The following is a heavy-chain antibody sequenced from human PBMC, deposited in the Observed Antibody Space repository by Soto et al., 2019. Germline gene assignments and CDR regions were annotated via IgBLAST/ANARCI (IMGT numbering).Heavy chain of an antibody. J-gene: IGHJ6*02. Sequence: PSETLSLTCTVSGGSISSYYWSWIRQPPGKGLEWIGYIYYSGSTNYNPSLKSRVTISVDTSKNQFSLKLSSVTAADTAVYYCARVKAITMVRGVIINYYYYYGMDVWGQGTTVTVSS. V-gene: IGHV4-59*01. D-gene: IGHD3-10*01. CDR3: ARVKAITMVRGVIINYYYYYGMDV. CDR2: IYYSGST. CDR1: GGSISSYY.